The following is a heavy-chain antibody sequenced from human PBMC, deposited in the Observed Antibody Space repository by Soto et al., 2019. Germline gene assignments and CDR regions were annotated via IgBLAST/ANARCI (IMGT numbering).Heavy chain of an antibody. D-gene: IGHD6-19*01. V-gene: IGHV3-64*01. Sequence: EVQLVASGGGLVQPGGSLRLSCAASGFTFRSYAMHWVSQAPGKGLEYVSAISSNEGSTYYANSVKGRFTISRDNSKNTLYLQMGSLRTEDMAVYYCARGGLYIAVAGRTCDYRGQGTLVTVSS. CDR3: ARGGLYIAVAGRTCDY. CDR2: ISSNEGST. CDR1: GFTFRSYA. J-gene: IGHJ4*02.